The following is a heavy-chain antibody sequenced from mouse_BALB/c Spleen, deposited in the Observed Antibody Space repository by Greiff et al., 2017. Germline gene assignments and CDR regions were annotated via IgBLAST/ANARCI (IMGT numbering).Heavy chain of an antibody. D-gene: IGHD2-1*01. CDR1: GYAFSSYW. Sequence: VQLQQSGAELVRPGSSVKISCKASGYAFSSYWMNWVKQRPEQGLEWIGWIDPENGNTIYDPKFQGKDSITADTSSNKAYLQLSSLTSEEAAVYYCAPFGNSAYWGEGTLVTVSA. CDR2: IDPENGNT. CDR3: APFGNSAY. V-gene: IGHV14-1*02. J-gene: IGHJ3*01.